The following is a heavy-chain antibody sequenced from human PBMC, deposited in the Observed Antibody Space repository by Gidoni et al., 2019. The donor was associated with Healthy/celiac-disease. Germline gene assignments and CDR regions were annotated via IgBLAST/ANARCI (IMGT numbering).Heavy chain of an antibody. Sequence: QVQLVQSGAEVKKPGASVKVSCKASGYTFTSYAMHWVRQAPGQRLEWMGWINAGNGNTKYSQKFQGRVTITRDTSASTAYMELSSLRSEDTAVYYCARSRVYGSGSYYNNYYGMDVWGQGTTVTVSS. V-gene: IGHV1-3*01. J-gene: IGHJ6*02. CDR2: INAGNGNT. CDR3: ARSRVYGSGSYYNNYYGMDV. D-gene: IGHD3-10*01. CDR1: GYTFTSYA.